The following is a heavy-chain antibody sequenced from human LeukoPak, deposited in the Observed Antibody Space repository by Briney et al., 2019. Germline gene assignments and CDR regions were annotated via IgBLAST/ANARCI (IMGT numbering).Heavy chain of an antibody. J-gene: IGHJ4*02. V-gene: IGHV3-30*01. CDR3: ARGPLEPINYFDF. CDR2: ISYDGSNK. Sequence: GGSLRLSCAASGFTFSSYAMHWVRQAPGKGLEWVAVISYDGSNKYYADSVKGRFTISRDNSKNTLYLQMNSLRAEDTAVYYCARGPLEPINYFDFWGQGTLVTVSS. CDR1: GFTFSSYA. D-gene: IGHD1-1*01.